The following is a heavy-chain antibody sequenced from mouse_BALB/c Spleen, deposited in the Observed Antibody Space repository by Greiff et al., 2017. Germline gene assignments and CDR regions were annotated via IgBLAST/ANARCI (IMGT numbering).Heavy chain of an antibody. CDR2: ISYSGST. V-gene: IGHV3-2*02. D-gene: IGHD1-2*01. CDR3: ASLLRLGYAMDY. Sequence: EVKLMESGPGLVKPSQSLSLTCTVTGYSITSDYAWNWIRQFPGNKLEWMGYISYSGSTSYNPSLKSRISITRDTSKNQFFLQLNSVTTEDTATYYCASLLRLGYAMDYWGQGTSVTVSS. CDR1: GYSITSDYA. J-gene: IGHJ4*01.